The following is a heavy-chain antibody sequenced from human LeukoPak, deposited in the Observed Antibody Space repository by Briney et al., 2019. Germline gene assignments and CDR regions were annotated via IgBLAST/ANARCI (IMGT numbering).Heavy chain of an antibody. CDR2: IYYSGST. D-gene: IGHD2-2*01. V-gene: IGHV4-59*08. CDR1: DGSISNYY. Sequence: SETLSLTCTVSDGSISNYYWTWIRQPPGKGLEWIGYIYYSGSTNYNPSPKSRVTLSVDTSKNQFSLNLRSVTAADTAVYYCARLGYCSRTTCYVGRNYYYGMDVWGQGTTVTVSS. CDR3: ARLGYCSRTTCYVGRNYYYGMDV. J-gene: IGHJ6*02.